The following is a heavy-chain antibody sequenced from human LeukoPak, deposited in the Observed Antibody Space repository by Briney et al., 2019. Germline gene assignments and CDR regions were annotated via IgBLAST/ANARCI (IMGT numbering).Heavy chain of an antibody. CDR2: IYYSGST. V-gene: IGHV4-59*01. CDR1: GGSISNYY. D-gene: IGHD6-19*01. J-gene: IGHJ3*02. CDR3: ARGGYSSGYYAFDI. Sequence: SETLSLTCTVSGGSISNYYWSWIRQPPGKGLEWIGYIYYSGSTNYNPSLKSRVTISVDTSKNQFSLKLSSVTAADTAVYYCARGGYSSGYYAFDIWGQGTMVTVSS.